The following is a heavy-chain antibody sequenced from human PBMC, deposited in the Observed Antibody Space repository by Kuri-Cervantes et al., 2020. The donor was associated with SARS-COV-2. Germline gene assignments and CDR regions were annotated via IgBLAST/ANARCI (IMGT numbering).Heavy chain of an antibody. CDR1: GFTFSSYA. V-gene: IGHV3-30*02. Sequence: GESLKISCAASGFTFSSYAMHWVRQAPGKGLEWVAFIRYDGSDKYFTDSVKGRFTISRDNAKNSLYLQMNSLRAEDTAVYYCARSIHNQRNFDYWGQGTLVTVSS. CDR2: IRYDGSDK. D-gene: IGHD1-14*01. CDR3: ARSIHNQRNFDY. J-gene: IGHJ4*02.